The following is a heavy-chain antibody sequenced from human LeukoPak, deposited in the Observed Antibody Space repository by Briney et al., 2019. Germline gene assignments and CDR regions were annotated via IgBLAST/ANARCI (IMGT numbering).Heavy chain of an antibody. Sequence: GGSLRLSCAASGFTFNNYAMNWVRQAPGKGLEWVSVVSASGDSTYSVDSVKGRFTVSRDNSKSTLYLQMNSLRVGDTAVYYCARGLDTSLFHSGFDYWGQGTLVTVSS. CDR3: ARGLDTSLFHSGFDY. CDR1: GFTFNNYA. D-gene: IGHD5-18*01. V-gene: IGHV3-23*01. CDR2: VSASGDST. J-gene: IGHJ4*02.